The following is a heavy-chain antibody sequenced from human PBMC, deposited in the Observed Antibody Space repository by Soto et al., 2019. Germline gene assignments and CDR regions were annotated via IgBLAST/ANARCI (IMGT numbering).Heavy chain of an antibody. V-gene: IGHV3-13*01. J-gene: IGHJ4*02. D-gene: IGHD3-3*01. CDR2: IGTIRDT. CDR3: TRDFTWSEVY. CDR1: GFTFSTYD. Sequence: PGGSLRLSCAASGFTFSTYDMHWVRQATGKGLEWVSAIGTIRDTYYLDSVKGRFTISRENAKNSVYLQMNSLRAGDTAVYYCTRDFTWSEVYWGQGVQVTVSS.